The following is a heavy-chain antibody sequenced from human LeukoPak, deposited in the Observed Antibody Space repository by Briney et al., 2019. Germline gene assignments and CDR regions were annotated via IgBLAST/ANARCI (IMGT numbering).Heavy chain of an antibody. D-gene: IGHD3-10*01. CDR2: ISSSGSTI. Sequence: GGSLRLSCAASGFTFSDYYMSWLRQAPGKGLEWVSYISSSGSTIYYADSVKGRFTISRDNAKNSLYLQMNSLRAEDTAVYYCARGVRDQWFGDLHPNWFDPWGQGTLVTVSS. V-gene: IGHV3-11*01. CDR1: GFTFSDYY. J-gene: IGHJ5*02. CDR3: ARGVRDQWFGDLHPNWFDP.